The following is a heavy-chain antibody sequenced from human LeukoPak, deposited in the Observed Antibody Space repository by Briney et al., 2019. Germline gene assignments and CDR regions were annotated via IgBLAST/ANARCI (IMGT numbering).Heavy chain of an antibody. V-gene: IGHV4-59*01. Sequence: SETLSLTCTVSGASISNFYWTWIRQPPGKGLEWIGYISYTGSTDYNPSLKSRVTISVDTSKNQFSLMLNSVTAADTAVYYCARRIIARGLGQENWFDPWGQGILVTVSS. J-gene: IGHJ5*02. CDR3: ARRIIARGLGQENWFDP. D-gene: IGHD3-16*01. CDR1: GASISNFY. CDR2: ISYTGST.